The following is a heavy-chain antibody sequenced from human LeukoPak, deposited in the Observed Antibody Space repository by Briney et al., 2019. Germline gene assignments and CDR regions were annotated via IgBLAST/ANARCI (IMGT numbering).Heavy chain of an antibody. CDR2: ISAYNGNT. CDR3: ARGAGGKPGDYCYYGMDV. CDR1: GYTFTSYG. D-gene: IGHD4-23*01. Sequence: GASVTDSCKASGYTFTSYGISWVRQAPGHGLEWMGWISAYNGNTNYAQKLQGRVTMTTDTSTSTAYMELRSLRSDDTAVYYCARGAGGKPGDYCYYGMDVCGQGSTVTVSS. J-gene: IGHJ6*01. V-gene: IGHV1-18*01.